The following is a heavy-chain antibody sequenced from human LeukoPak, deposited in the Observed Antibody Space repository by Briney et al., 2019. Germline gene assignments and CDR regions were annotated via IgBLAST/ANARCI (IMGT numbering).Heavy chain of an antibody. CDR2: IYSGGST. D-gene: IGHD6-6*01. CDR1: GFTVSSNY. Sequence: GGSLRLSCAASGFTVSSNYMSWVRQALGKGLEWVSVIYSGGSTYYADSVKGRFTISRHNSKNTLYLQMNSLRAEDTAVYYCSSSSGDYYYYGMDVWGQGTTVTVSS. J-gene: IGHJ6*02. CDR3: SSSSGDYYYYGMDV. V-gene: IGHV3-53*04.